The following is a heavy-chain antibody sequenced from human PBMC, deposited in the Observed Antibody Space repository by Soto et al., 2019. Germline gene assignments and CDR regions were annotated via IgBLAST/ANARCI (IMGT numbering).Heavy chain of an antibody. CDR1: GGSVRSGSYY. J-gene: IGHJ6*02. CDR2: IYQSGTT. Sequence: SETLSLTCSVSGGSVRSGSYYWTWIRQPPGKGLEWIGYIYQSGTTNYNASLKSRVTISIDTSKNQFSLKLSSVTAADTAVYYCARDRQMVRGVPPLTVDYGMDVWGQGTTVTVSS. CDR3: ARDRQMVRGVPPLTVDYGMDV. V-gene: IGHV4-61*01. D-gene: IGHD3-10*01.